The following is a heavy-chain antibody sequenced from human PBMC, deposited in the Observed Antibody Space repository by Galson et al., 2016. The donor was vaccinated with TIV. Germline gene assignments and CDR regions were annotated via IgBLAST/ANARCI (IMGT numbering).Heavy chain of an antibody. D-gene: IGHD6-6*01. CDR2: VNPESGDT. CDR1: GYTFTGYY. Sequence: SVKVSCKASGYTFTGYYIHWLRQAPGQGPAWMGWVNPESGDTKYAQEFKGRVTMTRDTFSGTAYMELSSLRLADTAVYYCARVSRGGYSRSSGNYYYYMDVWGEGTTVTVSS. J-gene: IGHJ6*03. V-gene: IGHV1-2*02. CDR3: ARVSRGGYSRSSGNYYYYMDV.